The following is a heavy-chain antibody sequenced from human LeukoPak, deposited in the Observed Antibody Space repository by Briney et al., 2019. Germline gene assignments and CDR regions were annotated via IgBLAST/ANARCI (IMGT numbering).Heavy chain of an antibody. D-gene: IGHD1-14*01. CDR3: ARGGEEPYYFDY. CDR2: INHSGST. J-gene: IGHJ4*02. CDR1: GGSFSGYY. Sequence: PSETLSLTCAVYGGSFSGYYWSWIRQPPGKGLEWIGEINHSGSTNYNPSLKSRVTISVDRSKNQFSLKLSSVTAADTAVYYCARGGEEPYYFDYWGQGTLVTVSS. V-gene: IGHV4-34*01.